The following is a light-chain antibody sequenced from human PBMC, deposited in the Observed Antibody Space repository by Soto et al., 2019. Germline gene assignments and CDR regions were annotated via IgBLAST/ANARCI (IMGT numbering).Light chain of an antibody. V-gene: IGKV3-20*01. CDR1: QSVGRNY. CDR2: GAS. J-gene: IGKJ4*01. Sequence: EIVLTQSPGTLSVSPGERATLSCRASQSVGRNYLAWYQQKPGQAPRLLIYGASSRATGIPDRFSGSASGKDFTLTINRLEPDDFAVYYCQQYAESPLTFGGGPKVETK. CDR3: QQYAESPLT.